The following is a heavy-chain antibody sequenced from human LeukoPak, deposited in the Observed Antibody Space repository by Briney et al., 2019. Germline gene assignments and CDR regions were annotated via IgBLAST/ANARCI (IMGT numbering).Heavy chain of an antibody. V-gene: IGHV3-23*01. CDR1: GFTFSNYA. D-gene: IGHD3-22*01. J-gene: IGHJ4*02. Sequence: PGGSLRLSCAASGFTFSNYAMSWVRQAPGKGLEWVSAISGSGGSTYYADSVKGRFTISRDNSKNTLYLQMNSLRAEDTAVYYCAKSPPLYYYDSSGSPRVDYWGQGTLVTVSS. CDR2: ISGSGGST. CDR3: AKSPPLYYYDSSGSPRVDY.